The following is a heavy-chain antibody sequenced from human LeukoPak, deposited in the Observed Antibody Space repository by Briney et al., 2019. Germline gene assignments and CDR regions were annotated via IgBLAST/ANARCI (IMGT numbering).Heavy chain of an antibody. CDR3: ARGGARLYGMDV. D-gene: IGHD4/OR15-4a*01. CDR1: GGFVSSNY. V-gene: IGHV4-59*02. J-gene: IGHJ6*02. Sequence: SETLSLTCTVSGGFVSSNYWSSIRQPPGKGLEWIGYIYYSGSTNYNPSLKSRVTISEDTSKNQFSLKLTSVTAADTAVYYCARGGARLYGMDVWGQGTTVTVSS. CDR2: IYYSGST.